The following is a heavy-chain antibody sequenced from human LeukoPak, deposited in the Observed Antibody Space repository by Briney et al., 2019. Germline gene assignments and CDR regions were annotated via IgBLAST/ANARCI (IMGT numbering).Heavy chain of an antibody. CDR3: ARGGLAAAGSEIDS. V-gene: IGHV3-23*01. D-gene: IGHD6-13*01. Sequence: GGSLRLSCAASGFTFSNCAMNWVRQAPGKGLEWVSDISASGGSTNYADAVKGRFTISRDNSKNTLYLQMNSLRVEDAAVYYCARGGLAAAGSEIDSWGQGTLVTVSS. CDR1: GFTFSNCA. CDR2: ISASGGST. J-gene: IGHJ4*02.